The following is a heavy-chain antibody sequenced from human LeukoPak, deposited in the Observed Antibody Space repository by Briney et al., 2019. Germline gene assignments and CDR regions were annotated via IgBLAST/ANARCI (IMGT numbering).Heavy chain of an antibody. J-gene: IGHJ4*02. CDR1: GGSISSYY. D-gene: IGHD2-15*01. Sequence: SETLSLTCTVSGGSISSYYWSWIRQPPGKGLECIGYIYYSGSTNYNPSLKSRVTISVDTSKNQFSLKLSSVTAADTAVYYCARGFHCSGGICYNYWGQGTLVTVSS. CDR2: IYYSGST. V-gene: IGHV4-59*01. CDR3: ARGFHCSGGICYNY.